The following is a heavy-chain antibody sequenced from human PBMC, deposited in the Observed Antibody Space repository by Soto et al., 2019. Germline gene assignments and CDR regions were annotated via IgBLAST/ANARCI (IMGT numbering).Heavy chain of an antibody. Sequence: SETLSLTCAVSGYSISSGYYWGWIRQPPGKGLEWIGSIYHSGSTYYNPSLKSRVTISVDTSKNQFSLKLSSVTAADTAVYYCARGPYGSGSYYKGYYYYGMGVWGQGTTVTVSS. V-gene: IGHV4-38-2*01. CDR3: ARGPYGSGSYYKGYYYYGMGV. CDR1: GYSISSGYY. D-gene: IGHD3-10*01. J-gene: IGHJ6*02. CDR2: IYHSGST.